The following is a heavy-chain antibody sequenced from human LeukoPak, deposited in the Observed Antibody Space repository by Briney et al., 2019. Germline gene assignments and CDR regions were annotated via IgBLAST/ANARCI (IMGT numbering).Heavy chain of an antibody. CDR3: AKSPHYDILTGSYYFDY. D-gene: IGHD3-9*01. Sequence: GGSLRLSCAASGFTFSICAMSWVRQAPGKGLEWVSSLSGSCDSTYYVDSVKGRFTISRDNAKNSLYLQMNSLRAEDMALYYCAKSPHYDILTGSYYFDYWGQGTLVTVSS. V-gene: IGHV3-23*01. CDR2: LSGSCDST. CDR1: GFTFSICA. J-gene: IGHJ4*02.